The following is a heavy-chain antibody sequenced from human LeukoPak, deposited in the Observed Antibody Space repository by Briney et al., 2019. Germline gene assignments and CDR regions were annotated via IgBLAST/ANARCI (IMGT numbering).Heavy chain of an antibody. D-gene: IGHD3-3*01. Sequence: PGGSLRLSCAASGFTFSSYSMNWVRQAPGKGLEWVSSISSSSSYIKYADSVKGRFTISRDNAKNSLYLQMNSLRAEDTAVYYCARETSYYDFWSGYSRDYYYYYMDVWGKGTTVTVSS. CDR1: GFTFSSYS. J-gene: IGHJ6*03. CDR2: ISSSSSYI. V-gene: IGHV3-21*01. CDR3: ARETSYYDFWSGYSRDYYYYYMDV.